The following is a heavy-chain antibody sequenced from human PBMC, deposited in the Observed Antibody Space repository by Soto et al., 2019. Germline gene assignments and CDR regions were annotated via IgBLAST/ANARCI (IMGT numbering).Heavy chain of an antibody. CDR1: GYTFTSYY. CDR2: INPSGGST. V-gene: IGHV1-46*03. D-gene: IGHD3-9*01. Sequence: EASVKVSCKASGYTFTSYYMHWVRQAPGQGLEWMGIINPSGGSTSYAQKFQGRVTMTRDTSTSTVYMELSSLRSEDTAVYYCARRTYYDILTGYYPRGAFDIWGQGTMVTVSS. J-gene: IGHJ3*02. CDR3: ARRTYYDILTGYYPRGAFDI.